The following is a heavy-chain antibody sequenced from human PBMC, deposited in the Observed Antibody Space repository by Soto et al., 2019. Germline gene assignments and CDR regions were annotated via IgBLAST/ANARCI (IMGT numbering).Heavy chain of an antibody. CDR1: GGTFSSYT. V-gene: IGHV1-69*08. CDR3: ARDVAVAGPETWFDP. CDR2: IIPILGIA. D-gene: IGHD6-19*01. Sequence: QVQLVQSGAEVKKPGSSVKVSCKASGGTFSSYTISWVRQAPGQGLEWMGRIIPILGIANYAQKFQGRVTITADKSTSTAYMELSSLRSEDTAVYYCARDVAVAGPETWFDPWGQGTLVTVSS. J-gene: IGHJ5*02.